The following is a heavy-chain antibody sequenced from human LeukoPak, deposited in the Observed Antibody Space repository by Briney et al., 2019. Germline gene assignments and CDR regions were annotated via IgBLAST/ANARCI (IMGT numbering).Heavy chain of an antibody. V-gene: IGHV3-74*01. CDR3: ATVGGSGAAYFY. CDR1: GFAFSTYW. Sequence: GGSLRLSCTASGFAFSTYWMHWVRQAPGKGVVWVSRINSDGRITTYADSVKGRFTISRDNAKNTVYLQKNSLRAEDTAAYYCATVGGSGAAYFYWGQGTLVTVS. J-gene: IGHJ4*02. CDR2: INSDGRIT. D-gene: IGHD2/OR15-2a*01.